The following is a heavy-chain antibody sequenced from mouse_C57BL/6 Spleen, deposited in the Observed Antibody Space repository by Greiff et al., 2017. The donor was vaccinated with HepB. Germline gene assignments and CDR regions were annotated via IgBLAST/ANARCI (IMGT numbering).Heavy chain of an antibody. D-gene: IGHD2-4*01. CDR1: GYTFTSYW. CDR3: ARDGDYAWFAY. V-gene: IGHV1-64*01. CDR2: IHPNSGST. J-gene: IGHJ3*01. Sequence: QVQLQQPGAELVKPGASVKLSCKASGYTFTSYWMHWVKQRPGQGLEWIGMIHPNSGSTNYNEKFKSKATLTVDKSSSTAYMQLSSLTSEDSAVYYCARDGDYAWFAYWGQGTLVTVSA.